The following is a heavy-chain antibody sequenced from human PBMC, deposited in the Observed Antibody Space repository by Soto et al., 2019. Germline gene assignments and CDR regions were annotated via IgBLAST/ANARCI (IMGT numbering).Heavy chain of an antibody. D-gene: IGHD6-13*01. CDR2: IIPIFGTA. V-gene: IGHV1-69*13. J-gene: IGHJ5*02. CDR3: ARRGPTPYLYSSSEFDP. Sequence: SVKVSCKASGCTFSSYAISWVRQAPGQGLEWMGGIIPIFGTANYAQKFQGRVTITADESTSTAYMELSSLRSEDTAVYYCARRGPTPYLYSSSEFDPWRQATLVPVSS. CDR1: GCTFSSYA.